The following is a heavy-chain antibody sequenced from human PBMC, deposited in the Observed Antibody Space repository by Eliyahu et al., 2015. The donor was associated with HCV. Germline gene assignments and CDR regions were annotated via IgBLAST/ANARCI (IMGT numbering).Heavy chain of an antibody. J-gene: IGHJ6*02. CDR3: ARSWWCSSTSCYHYYYYGMDV. CDR1: GGSFSGYY. CDR2: INHSGST. V-gene: IGHV4-34*01. Sequence: QVQLQQWGAGLLKPSETLSLTCAVYGGSFSGYYWSWIRQPPGKGLEWIGEINHSGSTNYNPSLKSRVTISVDTSKNQFSLKLSSVTAADTAVYYCARSWWCSSTSCYHYYYYGMDVWGQGTTVTVSS. D-gene: IGHD2-2*01.